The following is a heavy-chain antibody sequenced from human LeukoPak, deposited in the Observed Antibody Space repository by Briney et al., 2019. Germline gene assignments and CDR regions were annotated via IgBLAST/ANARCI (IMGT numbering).Heavy chain of an antibody. Sequence: PGGSLRLSCAASGFTFDDYAMHWVRQAPGKGLEWVSGISWNSGSIGYADSVKGRFTISRDNAKNSLYLQMNSLRAEDTALYYCARVRGSVAAAGSRWFDPWGQGTLVTVSS. D-gene: IGHD6-13*01. CDR3: ARVRGSVAAAGSRWFDP. CDR2: ISWNSGSI. J-gene: IGHJ5*02. CDR1: GFTFDDYA. V-gene: IGHV3-9*01.